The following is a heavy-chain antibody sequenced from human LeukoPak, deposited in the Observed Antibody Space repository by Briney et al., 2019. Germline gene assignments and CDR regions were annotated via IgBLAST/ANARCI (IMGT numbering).Heavy chain of an antibody. Sequence: ASVKVSCKASGGTFSSYAINWVRQAPGQGLEWMGGIIPIFGTANYAQKFQGRVTMTTDTSTSTAYMELRSLRSDDTAVYYCARVPWDSSSWFDYWGQGTLVTVSS. CDR1: GGTFSSYA. J-gene: IGHJ4*02. CDR2: IIPIFGTA. CDR3: ARVPWDSSSWFDY. D-gene: IGHD6-13*01. V-gene: IGHV1-69*05.